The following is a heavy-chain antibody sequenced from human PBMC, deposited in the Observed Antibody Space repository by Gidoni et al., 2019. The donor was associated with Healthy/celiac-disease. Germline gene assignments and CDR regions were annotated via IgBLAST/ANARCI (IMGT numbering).Heavy chain of an antibody. CDR2: IYRSGST. D-gene: IGHD6-13*01. V-gene: IGHV4-4*02. J-gene: IGHJ3*02. CDR3: ARGLYSSSWNDAFDM. Sequence: QVQLQESGPGLVKPSGTLSLTCAVSGGSISSSNWWSWVRQPPGKGLEWIGEIYRSGSTHYNASLKSRVTISVDKSKNQISLKLSSVTAADTAMYYCARGLYSSSWNDAFDMWGQGTMVTVSS. CDR1: GGSISSSNW.